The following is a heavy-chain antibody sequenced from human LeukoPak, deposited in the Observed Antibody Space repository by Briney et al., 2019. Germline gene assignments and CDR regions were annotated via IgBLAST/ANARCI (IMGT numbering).Heavy chain of an antibody. V-gene: IGHV3-30-3*01. D-gene: IGHD6-13*01. CDR1: GFTFSSYA. J-gene: IGHJ4*02. CDR2: ISYDGSNK. Sequence: GGSLRLSCAAFGFTFSSYAMHWVRQAPGKGLEWVAVISYDGSNKYYADSVKGRFTISRDNSKNTLYLQMNSLRAEDTAIYYCARDPGTLATYFDYWGPGTLVTVSS. CDR3: ARDPGTLATYFDY.